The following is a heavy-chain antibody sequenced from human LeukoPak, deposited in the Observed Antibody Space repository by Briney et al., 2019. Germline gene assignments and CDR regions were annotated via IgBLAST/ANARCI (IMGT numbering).Heavy chain of an antibody. V-gene: IGHV1-46*01. CDR3: ARYRIAVAGTNWCDP. D-gene: IGHD6-19*01. Sequence: ASVKVSCKASGYTFTSYYMHWVRQAPGQGLEWMGIINPNSGSTSYAQKFQGRVTMTRDTSTSTVYMELSSLRSEDTAVYYCARYRIAVAGTNWCDPWGQGTLVTVSS. CDR2: INPNSGST. CDR1: GYTFTSYY. J-gene: IGHJ5*02.